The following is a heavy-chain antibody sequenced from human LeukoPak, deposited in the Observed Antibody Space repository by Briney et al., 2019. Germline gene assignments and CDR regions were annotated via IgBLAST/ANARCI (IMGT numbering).Heavy chain of an antibody. CDR3: ARNNSGWFNI. J-gene: IGHJ5*02. D-gene: IGHD6-19*01. V-gene: IGHV4-28*01. CDR2: ISDSGYT. Sequence: SETLSLTCTVSGHSIINTDSWGWIRQSPGKGLEWIGSISDSGYTHGKPSFRSRVTMFVDTSKDQFSLLLRSVTAADTAIYFCARNNSGWFNIWGQGIRVAVSP. CDR1: GHSIINTDS.